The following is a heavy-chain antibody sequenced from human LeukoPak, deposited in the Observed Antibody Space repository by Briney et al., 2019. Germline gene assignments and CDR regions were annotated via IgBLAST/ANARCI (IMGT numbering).Heavy chain of an antibody. CDR2: ARNRANGYTT. CDR3: ARIMRVPYDY. Sequence: GGSLRLSCAASGFTFSDHYIDWVRQAPGKGLEWVGRARNRANGYTTQYAASVKGRFTMSRDDSENTVYLQMNSLKTEDTAVYFCARIMRVPYDYWGQGTLVTVSS. D-gene: IGHD1-1*01. CDR1: GFTFSDHY. V-gene: IGHV3-72*01. J-gene: IGHJ4*02.